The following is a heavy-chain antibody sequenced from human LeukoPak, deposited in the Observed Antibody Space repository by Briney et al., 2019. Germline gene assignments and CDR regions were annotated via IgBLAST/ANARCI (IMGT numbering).Heavy chain of an antibody. J-gene: IGHJ4*02. Sequence: GGSLRLSCAASGFTFSSYSMNWVRQAPGGGLEWVSSISSSSSYIFYADSVKGRFTISRDNAKNSLYLQMNSLRAEDTAVYYCARDLTVGATGGDYWGQGTLVTVSS. CDR2: ISSSSSYI. D-gene: IGHD1-14*01. CDR1: GFTFSSYS. CDR3: ARDLTVGATGGDY. V-gene: IGHV3-21*01.